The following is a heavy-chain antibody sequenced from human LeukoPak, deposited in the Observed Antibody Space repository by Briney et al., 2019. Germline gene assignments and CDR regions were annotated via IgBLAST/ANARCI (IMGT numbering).Heavy chain of an antibody. D-gene: IGHD5-12*01. CDR3: ARGVGYDPPVDY. Sequence: PGGSLRLSCAASGFTFSSYSMNWVRQAPGKGLEWVSSISSSSSYIYYADSVKGRFTISRDNAKNSLYLQMNSLRAEDTAVYYCARGVGYDPPVDYWGQGTLVTVSS. J-gene: IGHJ4*02. V-gene: IGHV3-21*01. CDR2: ISSSSSYI. CDR1: GFTFSSYS.